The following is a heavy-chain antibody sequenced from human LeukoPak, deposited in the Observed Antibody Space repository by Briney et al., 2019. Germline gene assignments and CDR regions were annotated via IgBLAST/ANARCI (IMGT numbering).Heavy chain of an antibody. CDR2: ISAYNGNT. Sequence: EASVKVSCKASGYTFTSYGISWVRQAPGQGLEWMGWISAYNGNTNYAQKFQGRVTMTEDTSTDTAYMELSSLRSEDTAVYYCAREVPYDSSRYYQPFDYWGQGTLVTVSS. J-gene: IGHJ4*02. CDR3: AREVPYDSSRYYQPFDY. V-gene: IGHV1-18*01. CDR1: GYTFTSYG. D-gene: IGHD3-22*01.